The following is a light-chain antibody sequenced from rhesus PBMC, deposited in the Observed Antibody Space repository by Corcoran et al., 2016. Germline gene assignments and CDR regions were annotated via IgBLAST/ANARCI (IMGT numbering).Light chain of an antibody. V-gene: IGLV3S11*01. Sequence: SSGLTQEPAMSVALGHTVRMTCQGDTLKIYYASWYQEKPGQVPVLVIYGNTNRPSGIPGRFSGSWSGNTGSLTITGAQVEDEADYYCGSWDNSGNHFIFGGGTRLTVL. J-gene: IGLJ1*01. CDR1: TLKIYY. CDR3: GSWDNSGNHFI. CDR2: GNT.